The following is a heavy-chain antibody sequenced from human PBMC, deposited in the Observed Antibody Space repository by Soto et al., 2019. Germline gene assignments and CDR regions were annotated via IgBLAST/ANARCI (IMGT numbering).Heavy chain of an antibody. J-gene: IGHJ6*02. D-gene: IGHD3-22*01. CDR1: GFTFSSYG. V-gene: IGHV3-33*01. CDR3: AREITYYYDSSGYGYYYYYGMDV. Sequence: PGGSLRLSCAASGFTFSSYGMHWVRQAPGKGLEWVAVIWYDGSNKYYADSVKGRFTISRDNSKNTLYLQMNSLRAEDTAVYYCAREITYYYDSSGYGYYYYYGMDVWGQGTTVTVSS. CDR2: IWYDGSNK.